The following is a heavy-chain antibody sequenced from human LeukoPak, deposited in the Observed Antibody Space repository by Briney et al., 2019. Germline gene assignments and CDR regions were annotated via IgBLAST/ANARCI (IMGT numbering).Heavy chain of an antibody. D-gene: IGHD2-8*01. CDR1: GFTFSSYW. CDR3: ARYEWSPGYYYYYGMDV. J-gene: IGHJ6*02. Sequence: GGSLRLSCAASGFTFSSYWMSWVRQAPGKGLEWVANIKEDGGDKYYVDSVKGRFTISRDNAKNSLYLQMNSLRAEDTALYYCARYEWSPGYYYYYGMDVWGQGTTVTVSS. V-gene: IGHV3-7*03. CDR2: IKEDGGDK.